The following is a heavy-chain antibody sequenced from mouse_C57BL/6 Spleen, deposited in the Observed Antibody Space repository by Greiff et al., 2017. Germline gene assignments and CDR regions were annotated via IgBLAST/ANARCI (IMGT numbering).Heavy chain of an antibody. Sequence: VQLQESGAELVKPGASVKMSCKASGYTFTTYPIEWMKQNHGKSLEWIGNFHPYNDDTKYTEKFKGKATLTVETSSSTVYLELSRLTSDDSAVYYCARPLYYDYDAAYWGQGTLVTVSA. V-gene: IGHV1-47*01. CDR1: GYTFTTYP. J-gene: IGHJ3*01. CDR2: FHPYNDDT. CDR3: ARPLYYDYDAAY. D-gene: IGHD2-4*01.